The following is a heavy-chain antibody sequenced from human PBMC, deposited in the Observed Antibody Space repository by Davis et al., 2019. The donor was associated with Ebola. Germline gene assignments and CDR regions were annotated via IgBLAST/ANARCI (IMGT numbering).Heavy chain of an antibody. J-gene: IGHJ6*04. CDR1: GYGFADYW. CDR2: IYAGDSDS. V-gene: IGHV5-51*01. Sequence: GESLKISCKGSGYGFADYWIAWVRQTPGKGLEWMGIIYAGDSDSRYSPSFEGQVIISVDRSIKTVYLQWKSLRASDTAKYYCARHKAYYYYYYGMDVWGKGTTVTVSS. CDR3: ARHKAYYYYYYGMDV.